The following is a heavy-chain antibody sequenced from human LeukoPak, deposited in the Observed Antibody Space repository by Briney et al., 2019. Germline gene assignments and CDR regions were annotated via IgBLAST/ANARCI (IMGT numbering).Heavy chain of an antibody. CDR2: INPNSGGT. Sequence: WMGWINPNSGGTNYAQKFQGRVTMTRDTSISTAYMEVSRLTADDTAVYYCARGGTTYYFHYWGQGTLVTVSS. J-gene: IGHJ4*02. D-gene: IGHD3/OR15-3a*01. V-gene: IGHV1-2*02. CDR3: ARGGTTYYFHY.